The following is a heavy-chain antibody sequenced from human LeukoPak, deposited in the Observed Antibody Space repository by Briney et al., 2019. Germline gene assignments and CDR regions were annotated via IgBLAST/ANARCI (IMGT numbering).Heavy chain of an antibody. Sequence: GGSLRLSCAASGLTFSSYWMSWVRQAPGKGQKWVANIKQDGSEKYYVDSVKGRFTISRDNAKNSLYLQLNSLRAEDTAVYYCARSPYTSGWYGVGYWGQGTLVTVSS. CDR3: ARSPYTSGWYGVGY. D-gene: IGHD6-19*01. J-gene: IGHJ4*02. CDR2: IKQDGSEK. V-gene: IGHV3-7*01. CDR1: GLTFSSYW.